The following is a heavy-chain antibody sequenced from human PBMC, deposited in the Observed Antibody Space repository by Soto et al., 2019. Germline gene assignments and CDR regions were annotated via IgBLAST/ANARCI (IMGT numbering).Heavy chain of an antibody. CDR1: GGSFSGYY. V-gene: IGHV4-34*01. CDR2: INHSGST. CDR3: ATTRKYYYGSGRRVPNWFDA. Sequence: PSETLSLTCAVYGGSFSGYYWSWIRQPPGKGLEWIGEINHSGSTNYNPSLKSRVTISVDTSKNQFSLKLSSVTAADTAVYYCATTRKYYYGSGRRVPNWFDAWGQGTLVTV. D-gene: IGHD3-10*01. J-gene: IGHJ5*02.